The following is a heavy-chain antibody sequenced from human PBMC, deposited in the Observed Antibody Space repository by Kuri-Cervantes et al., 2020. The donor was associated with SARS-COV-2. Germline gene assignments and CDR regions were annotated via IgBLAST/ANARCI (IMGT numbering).Heavy chain of an antibody. V-gene: IGHV3-74*01. CDR1: GFTFSSYW. J-gene: IGHJ5*02. CDR3: AKDAQPQIVLRFLEWLFRSPFDP. D-gene: IGHD3-3*01. Sequence: GGSLRLSCAASGFTFSSYWMHWVRQAPGKGLVWVSRINSDGSSTSYADSVKGRFTISRDNAKNTLYLQMNSLRAEDTAVYYCAKDAQPQIVLRFLEWLFRSPFDPWGQGTLVTVSS. CDR2: INSDGSST.